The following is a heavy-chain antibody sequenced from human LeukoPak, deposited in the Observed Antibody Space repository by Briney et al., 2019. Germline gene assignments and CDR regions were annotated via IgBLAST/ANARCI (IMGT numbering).Heavy chain of an antibody. CDR3: ARDKYYYDTSGSNPVFDS. V-gene: IGHV4-39*07. Sequence: SETLSLTCTVSGGPISSSSSYWGWIRQPPGKGLEWIANIYFTGSTYYNSSLRSRATISIDTSKNQFSLRLSSVTAADTALYYCARDKYYYDTSGSNPVFDSWGQGTLVTVSS. CDR1: GGPISSSSSY. D-gene: IGHD3-22*01. CDR2: IYFTGST. J-gene: IGHJ4*02.